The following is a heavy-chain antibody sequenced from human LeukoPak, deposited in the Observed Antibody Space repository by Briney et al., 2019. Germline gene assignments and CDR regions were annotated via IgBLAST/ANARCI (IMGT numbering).Heavy chain of an antibody. CDR2: IVVGSGDT. J-gene: IGHJ5*02. V-gene: IGHV1-58*02. CDR3: AADSRVAIGGFDP. D-gene: IGHD2-15*01. Sequence: SVKVSCKASVHTFTTSAMQWVRQARGQRLEWIGCIVVGSGDTNYAQNFQERVSITADMSTITVYMELSSLRSEDTAVYYCAADSRVAIGGFDPWGQGTLVTVSS. CDR1: VHTFTTSA.